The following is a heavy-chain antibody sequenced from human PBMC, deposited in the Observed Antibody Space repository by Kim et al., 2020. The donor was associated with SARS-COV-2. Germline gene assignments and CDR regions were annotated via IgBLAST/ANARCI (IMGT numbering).Heavy chain of an antibody. CDR3: ARDPPLWFGEFLFDY. J-gene: IGHJ4*02. Sequence: GGSLRLSCAASGFTFSSYSMNWVRQAPGKGLEWVSYISSSSSTIYYADSVKGRFTISRDNAKNSLYLQMNSLRAEDTAVYYCARDPPLWFGEFLFDYWGQGTLVTVSS. CDR1: GFTFSSYS. V-gene: IGHV3-48*04. CDR2: ISSSSSTI. D-gene: IGHD3-10*01.